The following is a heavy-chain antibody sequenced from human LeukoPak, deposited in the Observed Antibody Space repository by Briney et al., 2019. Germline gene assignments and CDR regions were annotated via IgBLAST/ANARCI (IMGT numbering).Heavy chain of an antibody. J-gene: IGHJ6*03. D-gene: IGHD6-13*01. Sequence: GGSLRLSCAASGFTFSNYWMSWVRQAPGKGLEWVSYISSSGSGSTTYYADSVKGRFTISRDNAKNSLYLQMNSLRAEDTAVYYCARECYSSSWYDGYYYYYYMDVWGKGTTVTVSS. CDR3: ARECYSSSWYDGYYYYYYMDV. CDR1: GFTFSNYW. CDR2: ISSSGSGSTT. V-gene: IGHV3-48*04.